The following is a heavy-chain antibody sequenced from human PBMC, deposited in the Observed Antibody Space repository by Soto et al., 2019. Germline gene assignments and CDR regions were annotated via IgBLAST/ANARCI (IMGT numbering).Heavy chain of an antibody. V-gene: IGHV4-30-4*01. CDR3: ARTSLTIFGPSNDYYGMGI. Sequence: SETLSLTCTVSGGSISSGEYYWTWIRQPPGKGLEWIGYISYSGSTHYSPSLKSRVSITVDTSKNQFSLNLASVSAEDTAVYYCARTSLTIFGPSNDYYGMGIWGQGTTVTV. CDR1: GGSISSGEYY. J-gene: IGHJ6*02. D-gene: IGHD3-3*01. CDR2: ISYSGST.